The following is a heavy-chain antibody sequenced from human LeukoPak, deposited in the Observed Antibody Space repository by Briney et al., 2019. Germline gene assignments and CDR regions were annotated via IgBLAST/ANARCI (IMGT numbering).Heavy chain of an antibody. CDR2: ISGSGGST. CDR3: AKGLLWFGELLFSRLFYGMDV. J-gene: IGHJ6*02. Sequence: GGSLRLSCAASGFTFSSYAMSWVRQAPGKGLEWVSAISGSGGSTYYPDSVKGRFTISRDNSKNTLYLQMNSLRAEDTAVYYCAKGLLWFGELLFSRLFYGMDVWGQGTTVTVSS. CDR1: GFTFSSYA. V-gene: IGHV3-23*01. D-gene: IGHD3-10*01.